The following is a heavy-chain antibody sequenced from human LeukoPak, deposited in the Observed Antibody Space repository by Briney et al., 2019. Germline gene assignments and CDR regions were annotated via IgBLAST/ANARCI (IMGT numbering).Heavy chain of an antibody. CDR3: ARSLYRGYYFDH. CDR1: GFTFSSYG. J-gene: IGHJ4*02. Sequence: GGSLRLSCAASGFTFSSYGMHWVPQAPGKGLEWVAVIWYDGSNKYYADSVKGRFTISRDNSKNTLYLQMNSLRAEDTAVYYCARSLYRGYYFDHWGQGTLVTVSS. V-gene: IGHV3-33*01. D-gene: IGHD3-16*01. CDR2: IWYDGSNK.